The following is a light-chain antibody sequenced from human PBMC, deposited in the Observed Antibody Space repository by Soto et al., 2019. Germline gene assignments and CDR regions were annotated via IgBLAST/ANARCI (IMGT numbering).Light chain of an antibody. CDR2: DAS. Sequence: EIVLTQSPVTLSLSPGERATLSCRASQSVSDQLAWFQKKPGQAPRLLIYDASNRATGIPARLSGSGSGTDFTLTISGLEPEDFAVYYCQQRGSWPWTFGQGTMVEIK. CDR1: QSVSDQ. V-gene: IGKV3-11*01. J-gene: IGKJ1*01. CDR3: QQRGSWPWT.